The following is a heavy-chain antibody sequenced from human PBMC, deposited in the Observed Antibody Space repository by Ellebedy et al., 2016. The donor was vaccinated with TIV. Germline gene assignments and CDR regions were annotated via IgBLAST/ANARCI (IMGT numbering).Heavy chain of an antibody. J-gene: IGHJ4*02. D-gene: IGHD6-13*01. CDR3: ARDFQELGSSWLFDY. CDR1: GFTFSSYT. V-gene: IGHV3-30*04. CDR2: ISYDGSNK. Sequence: PGGSLRLSCAASGFTFSSYTMHWVRQAPGKGLEWVAVISYDGSNKYYADSVKGRFTISRDNSKNTLYLQMNSLRPEDTTLYFCARDFQELGSSWLFDYWGQGTLVTVSS.